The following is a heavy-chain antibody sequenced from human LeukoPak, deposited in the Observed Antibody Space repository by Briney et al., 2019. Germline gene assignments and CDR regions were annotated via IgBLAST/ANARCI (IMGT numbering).Heavy chain of an antibody. Sequence: GGSLRVSCTAAGVTFRNYWMTWIRQAPGKGLESAASIKPDGSERYYVDSVKRRFTISRDNAKNSLYLQMNSLRAEDTAMYFCAREAFYSGAGSYYDDFWGQGTLVTVSS. D-gene: IGHD3-10*01. CDR2: IKPDGSER. CDR1: GVTFRNYW. J-gene: IGHJ4*02. V-gene: IGHV3-7*01. CDR3: AREAFYSGAGSYYDDF.